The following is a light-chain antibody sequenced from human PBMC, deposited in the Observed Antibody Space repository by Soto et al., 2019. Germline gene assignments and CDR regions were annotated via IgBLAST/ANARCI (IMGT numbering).Light chain of an antibody. CDR1: QSISTF. Sequence: DIQMTQSPSSLSASVGDRVTISCRASQSISTFLLWYQQRPGEAPKVLIYSASRLQSGAPSRFSGSGSGANFTLTSNSLQPEDLATYYCQQSYSAPLTFGGGTKVEI. V-gene: IGKV1-39*01. CDR2: SAS. CDR3: QQSYSAPLT. J-gene: IGKJ4*01.